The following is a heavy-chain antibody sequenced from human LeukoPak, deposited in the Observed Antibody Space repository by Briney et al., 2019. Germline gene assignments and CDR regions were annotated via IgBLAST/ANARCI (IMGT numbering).Heavy chain of an antibody. CDR1: GGSISSYY. J-gene: IGHJ6*03. CDR2: IYTSGST. V-gene: IGHV4-4*09. D-gene: IGHD6-19*01. CDR3: ARGQRLGYYYYYYMDV. Sequence: SETLSLTCTVSGGSISSYYWSWIRQPPGKGLEWIGYIYTSGSTNYNPSLKSRVTISVDTSKNQFSLKLSSVTAADTAVYYCARGQRLGYYYYYYMDVWGKGTTVTVSS.